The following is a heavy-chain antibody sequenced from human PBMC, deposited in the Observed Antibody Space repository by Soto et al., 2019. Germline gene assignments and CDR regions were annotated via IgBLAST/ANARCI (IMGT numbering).Heavy chain of an antibody. D-gene: IGHD5-18*01. Sequence: QVQLVESGGGVVQPGRSLRLSCAASGFTFSSSGMHWVRQAPGKGLEWVAVIWYDGSNKYYADSVKGRFTISRDNSKNTLYLQMNSLRAEDTAVYYCARDQGGYSYGHPDYWGQGTLVTVSS. CDR1: GFTFSSSG. CDR3: ARDQGGYSYGHPDY. CDR2: IWYDGSNK. J-gene: IGHJ4*02. V-gene: IGHV3-33*01.